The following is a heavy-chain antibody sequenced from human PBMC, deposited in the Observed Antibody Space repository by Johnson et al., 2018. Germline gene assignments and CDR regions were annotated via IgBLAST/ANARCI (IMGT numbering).Heavy chain of an antibody. J-gene: IGHJ4*02. CDR1: GFSFTTYT. Sequence: VQLVQSGGGLVKPGGSLRLSCTASGFSFTTYTMNWVRQAPGKGLEWVSAISSSGMYTYYADSLKGRFTISRDNTKNSLSLQMNSLRAEDTAIYYCAMPGGATVTSGWCQGTLVTVSS. V-gene: IGHV3-21*01. D-gene: IGHD4-17*01. CDR3: AMPGGATVTSG. CDR2: ISSSGMYT.